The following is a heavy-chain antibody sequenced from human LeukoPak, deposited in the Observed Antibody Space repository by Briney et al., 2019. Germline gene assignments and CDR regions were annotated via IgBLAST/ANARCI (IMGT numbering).Heavy chain of an antibody. CDR3: AKPSMIVVVITPVDY. CDR2: INSSGGTT. Sequence: PGGSLRLSCAASGFTFSSYAMSWVRQAPGKGLEWVSGINSSGGTTYYAASMKGWFTISRNNSKKTLHLLMNRLTAETTALTYFAKPSMIVVVITPVDYWGQGTLVTVSS. J-gene: IGHJ4*02. CDR1: GFTFSSYA. D-gene: IGHD3-22*01. V-gene: IGHV3-23*01.